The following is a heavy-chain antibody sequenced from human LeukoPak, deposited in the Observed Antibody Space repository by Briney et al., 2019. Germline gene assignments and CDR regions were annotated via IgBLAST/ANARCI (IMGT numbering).Heavy chain of an antibody. Sequence: SETLSLTCAVYGGSFSGYYWSWIRQPPGKGLEWIGEINHSGSTNYNPSLKSRVTISVDTSKNQFSLKLSSVTAADTAVYYWAGGYSYVPYYYYYYYYMDVGGKGTTVTVSS. CDR1: GGSFSGYY. V-gene: IGHV4-34*01. CDR2: INHSGST. D-gene: IGHD5-18*01. CDR3: AGGYSYVPYYYYYYYYMDV. J-gene: IGHJ6*03.